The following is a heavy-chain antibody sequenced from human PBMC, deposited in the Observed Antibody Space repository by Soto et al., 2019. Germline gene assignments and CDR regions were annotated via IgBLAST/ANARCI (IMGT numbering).Heavy chain of an antibody. CDR2: INPSGGST. CDR1: GYTFTSYY. V-gene: IGHV1-46*01. Sequence: GASVKVSCKASGYTFTSYYMHWVRQAPGQGLEWMGIINPSGGSTSYAQKFQGRVTMTRDTSTSTVYMELSSLRSEDTAVYYCARAHPPGTPISGWFDPWGQGTLVTVSS. J-gene: IGHJ5*02. CDR3: ARAHPPGTPISGWFDP. D-gene: IGHD1-1*01.